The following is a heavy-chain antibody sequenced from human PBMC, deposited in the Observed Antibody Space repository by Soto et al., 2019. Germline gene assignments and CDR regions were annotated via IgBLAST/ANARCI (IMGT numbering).Heavy chain of an antibody. CDR1: GYSFTSYW. CDR3: ARAHYDILTGYYKSMDV. V-gene: IGHV5-10-1*01. CDR2: IDPSDSYT. Sequence: LKISCKGSGYSFTSYWISWVRQMPGKGLEWMGRIDPSDSYTNYSPSFQGHVTISADKSISTAYLQWSSLKASDTAMYYCARAHYDILTGYYKSMDVWGQGTTVTVSS. J-gene: IGHJ6*02. D-gene: IGHD3-9*01.